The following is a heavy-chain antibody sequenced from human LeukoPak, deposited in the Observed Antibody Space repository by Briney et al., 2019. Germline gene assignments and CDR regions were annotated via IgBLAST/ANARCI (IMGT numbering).Heavy chain of an antibody. CDR2: IYYSGST. D-gene: IGHD3-22*01. CDR1: GGSISGYY. J-gene: IGHJ3*02. Sequence: SETLSLTCTVSGGSISGYYWSWIRQPPGKGLEWIGNIYYSGSTNYNPSLKSRVTISVDTSKNQFSLKMSSVTAADTAVYYCARDALPYYDSSGYYKTHDAFDIWGQGTTVTVSS. CDR3: ARDALPYYDSSGYYKTHDAFDI. V-gene: IGHV4-59*01.